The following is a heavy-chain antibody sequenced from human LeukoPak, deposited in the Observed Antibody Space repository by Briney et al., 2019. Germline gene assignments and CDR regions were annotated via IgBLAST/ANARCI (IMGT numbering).Heavy chain of an antibody. CDR2: ISGSGATT. D-gene: IGHD3-16*01. Sequence: GGSLRLSCAASGFIFTSYAMSWVRHTPGKGLEWVSGISGSGATTYYADSVKGRLTISRDNSKNTEYLQMNSLRAEDTAVYYCAKGARLRLGEDFDYWGQGTLVTVSS. CDR1: GFIFTSYA. V-gene: IGHV3-23*01. CDR3: AKGARLRLGEDFDY. J-gene: IGHJ4*02.